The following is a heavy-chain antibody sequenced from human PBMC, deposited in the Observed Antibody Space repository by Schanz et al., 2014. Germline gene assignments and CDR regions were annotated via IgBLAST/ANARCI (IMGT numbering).Heavy chain of an antibody. V-gene: IGHV1-46*01. Sequence: QVQLVQSGAEVKKPGASVKVSCKASGYTFTSYSMLWVRQAPGQGLEWMGIVNPSGGSTRYGQKFQGRITVTTDTTTSTVYSELSSLRSDDTAVYYCARGFDFWDRWGQGTLVIVSS. J-gene: IGHJ4*02. CDR1: GYTFTSYS. CDR2: VNPSGGST. CDR3: ARGFDFWDR. D-gene: IGHD3-3*01.